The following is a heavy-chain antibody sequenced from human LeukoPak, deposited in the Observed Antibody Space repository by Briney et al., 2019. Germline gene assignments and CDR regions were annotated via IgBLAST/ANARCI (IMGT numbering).Heavy chain of an antibody. CDR1: GGSISSSSYY. Sequence: SETLSLTCTVSGGSISSSSYYWSWIRQPPGKGLEWIGYIYYSGSTYYNPSLRSRVTISVDTSKNQFSLKLSSADTAVYYCARSSEGRYYYDSSGFSYYYYYMDVWGKGTTVTISS. D-gene: IGHD3-22*01. CDR3: ARSSEGRYYYDSSGFSYYYYYMDV. CDR2: IYYSGST. J-gene: IGHJ6*03. V-gene: IGHV4-61*01.